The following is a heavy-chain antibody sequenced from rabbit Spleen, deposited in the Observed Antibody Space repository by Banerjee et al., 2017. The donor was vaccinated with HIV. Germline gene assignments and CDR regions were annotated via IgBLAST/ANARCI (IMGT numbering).Heavy chain of an antibody. Sequence: QSLEESGGDLVKPGASLTLTCTASGFSFSISYYMCSVRQAPGKGLEWIACIDSGGSGSIDYANWAKGRFTISKTSSTTVTLQMTSLTAADTATYFCARDVNIVVAGVNYGMDLWGQGTLVTVS. CDR2: IDSGGSGSI. V-gene: IGHV1S40*01. CDR3: ARDVNIVVAGVNYGMDL. J-gene: IGHJ6*01. D-gene: IGHD4-1*01. CDR1: GFSFSISYY.